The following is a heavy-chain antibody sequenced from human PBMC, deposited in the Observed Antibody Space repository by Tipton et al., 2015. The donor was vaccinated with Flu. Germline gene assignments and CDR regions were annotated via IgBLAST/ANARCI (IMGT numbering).Heavy chain of an antibody. CDR2: IYSSGNT. D-gene: IGHD4-17*01. CDR3: ARETMDDYGDNWFDP. V-gene: IGHV4-4*07. Sequence: GLVKPSETLSLSCTVSGGSISSYYWSWIRQPAGKGLEWIGRIYSSGNTTYNPSLKSRVTMSVDTSKNQFSLKLSSVTAADTAMYYCARETMDDYGDNWFDPWGQGTLVTVSS. CDR1: GGSISSYY. J-gene: IGHJ5*02.